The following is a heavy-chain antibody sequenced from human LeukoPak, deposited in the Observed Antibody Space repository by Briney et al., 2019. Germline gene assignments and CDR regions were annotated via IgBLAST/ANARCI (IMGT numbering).Heavy chain of an antibody. CDR2: ISAYNGNT. D-gene: IGHD3-3*02. V-gene: IGHV1-18*01. CDR1: GYTFTSYG. CDR3: ARWPTEEILAY. J-gene: IGHJ4*02. Sequence: GASVKVSCKASGYTFTSYGISWVRQAPGQGLEWMGWISAYNGNTNYAQNLQGRFTMTTDTSTSTAYMELRSLRSDDTAVYYCARWPTEEILAYWGQGTLVTVSS.